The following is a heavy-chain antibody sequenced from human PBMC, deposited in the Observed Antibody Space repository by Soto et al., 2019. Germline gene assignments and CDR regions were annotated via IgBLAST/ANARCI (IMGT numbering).Heavy chain of an antibody. J-gene: IGHJ4*02. V-gene: IGHV4-34*01. CDR1: GGSFSGYY. D-gene: IGHD3-22*01. Sequence: KTSETLSLTCAVYGGSFSGYYWSWIRQPPGKGLEWIGEINHSGSTNYNPSLKSRVTISVDTSKNQFSLKLSSVTAADTAVYYCARFPHLTMKRPARRDYWGQGTLVTVSS. CDR2: INHSGST. CDR3: ARFPHLTMKRPARRDY.